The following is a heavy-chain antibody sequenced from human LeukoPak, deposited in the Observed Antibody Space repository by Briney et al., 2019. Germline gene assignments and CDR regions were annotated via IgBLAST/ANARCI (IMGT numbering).Heavy chain of an antibody. J-gene: IGHJ4*02. CDR3: ARVLYYYDSSGYFDY. V-gene: IGHV3-48*03. CDR2: ISSSGSTI. Sequence: GGSLRLSCAASGFTFSSYEMNWVRQAPGKGLEWVSYISSSGSTIYYADSVKGRFTISRDNAKNSLYLQMNSLRAEDTALYYCARVLYYYDSSGYFDYWGQGTLVTVSS. CDR1: GFTFSSYE. D-gene: IGHD3-22*01.